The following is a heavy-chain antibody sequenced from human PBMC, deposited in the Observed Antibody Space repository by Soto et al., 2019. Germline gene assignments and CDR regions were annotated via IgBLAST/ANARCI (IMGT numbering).Heavy chain of an antibody. D-gene: IGHD3-10*01. CDR1: GFTFRNYW. Sequence: EVHLAESGGGLVQPGGSLRVSCTASGFTFRNYWMTWVRQAPGKGLEWVANINQNEGEKYYVDSVKGRFTIYRDNAYNSLYLEMDNLRVDDSAVYFCARGRPPSSGGNFDSWGQGTLVSVSS. CDR2: INQNEGEK. V-gene: IGHV3-7*01. J-gene: IGHJ4*02. CDR3: ARGRPPSSGGNFDS.